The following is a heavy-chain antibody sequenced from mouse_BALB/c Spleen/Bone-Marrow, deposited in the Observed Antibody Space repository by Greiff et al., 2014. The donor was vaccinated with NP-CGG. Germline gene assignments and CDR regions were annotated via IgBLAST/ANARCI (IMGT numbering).Heavy chain of an antibody. CDR2: IYPGSGST. CDR3: GRFSQLGLLAY. CDR1: GYNFTSYW. Sequence: QVQLQQSGAELVKPGTSVKLSCKASGYNFTSYWINWVKLRPGQGLEWIGDIYPGSGSTNYNEKFKSKATLTVDTSSSTAYMQLSSLASEDSALYYCGRFSQLGLLAYWGQGTLVTVSA. J-gene: IGHJ3*01. D-gene: IGHD3-1*01. V-gene: IGHV1-55*01.